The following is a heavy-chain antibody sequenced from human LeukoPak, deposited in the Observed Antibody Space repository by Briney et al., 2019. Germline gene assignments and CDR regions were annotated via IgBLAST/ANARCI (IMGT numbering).Heavy chain of an antibody. J-gene: IGHJ4*02. CDR3: ARDRGDGYDYFWDY. V-gene: IGHV4-39*07. Sequence: WIRQPPGKGLEWIGSIYYSGSTYYNPSLKSRVTISVDTSKNQFSLKLSSVTAADTAVYYCARDRGDGYDYFWDYWGQGTLVTVSS. CDR2: IYYSGST. D-gene: IGHD5-12*01.